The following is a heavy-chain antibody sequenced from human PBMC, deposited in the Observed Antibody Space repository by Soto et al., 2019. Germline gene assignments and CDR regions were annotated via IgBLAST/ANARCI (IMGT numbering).Heavy chain of an antibody. CDR3: AALPAAILNYYYYGMDV. CDR1: GFTFSSYA. Sequence: EVQLLESGGGLVQPGGSLRLSCAASGFTFSSYAMSWVRQAPGKGLEWVSAISGSGGSTYYADSVKGRFTISRDNSKNTLYLQMNSLRAEDTAVYYCAALPAAILNYYYYGMDVWGQGTTVTVSS. J-gene: IGHJ6*02. CDR2: ISGSGGST. V-gene: IGHV3-23*01. D-gene: IGHD2-2*01.